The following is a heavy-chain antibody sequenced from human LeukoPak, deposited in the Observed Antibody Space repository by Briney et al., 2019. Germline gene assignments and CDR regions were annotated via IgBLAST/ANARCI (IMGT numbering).Heavy chain of an antibody. CDR1: GFTFSSYS. CDR2: ISSSSSTI. V-gene: IGHV3-48*01. CDR3: AWAPYYYDSSGYPY. J-gene: IGHJ4*02. Sequence: GGSLRLSCAASGFTFSSYSMNWVRQAPGKGLEWVSYISSSSSTIYYADSVKGRFTISRDNAKNSLYLQMNSLRAEDTAVYYCAWAPYYYDSSGYPYWGQGTLVTVSS. D-gene: IGHD3-22*01.